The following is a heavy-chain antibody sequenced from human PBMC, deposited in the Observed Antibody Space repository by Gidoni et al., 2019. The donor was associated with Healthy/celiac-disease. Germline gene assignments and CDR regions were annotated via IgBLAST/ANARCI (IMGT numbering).Heavy chain of an antibody. J-gene: IGHJ6*02. V-gene: IGHV3-30*01. D-gene: IGHD3-3*01. Sequence: QVQLVESGGGVVQPGRSLILSGAASGCTFIRYALPWVRQAPGKGLEWVAVISYDGSNKYYAVFVKGRFTISRDNSKNTLYLQMNSLRAEDTAVYYCARAPRITIFGVVHYYYGMDVWGQGTTVTVSS. CDR2: ISYDGSNK. CDR3: ARAPRITIFGVVHYYYGMDV. CDR1: GCTFIRYA.